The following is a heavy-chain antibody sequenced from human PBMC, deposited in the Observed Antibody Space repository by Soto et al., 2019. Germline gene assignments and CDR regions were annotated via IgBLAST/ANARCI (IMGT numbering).Heavy chain of an antibody. CDR2: LYYSGST. V-gene: IGHV4-39*01. CDR3: ASCSRFLEWLDVGESTYFDY. Sequence: SETLSLTCPVCGGSISSSSYYWGWIRQPPGKGLECIGSLYYSGSTYYNPSLKSRVTISVDTSKNQFSLKLSSVTAADTAVYYGASCSRFLEWLDVGESTYFDYWGQGTLVT. CDR1: GGSISSSSYY. D-gene: IGHD3-3*01. J-gene: IGHJ4*02.